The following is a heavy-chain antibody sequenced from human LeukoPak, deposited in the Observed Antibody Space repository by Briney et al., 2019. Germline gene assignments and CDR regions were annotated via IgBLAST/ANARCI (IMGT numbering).Heavy chain of an antibody. V-gene: IGHV4-4*02. D-gene: IGHD6-13*01. CDR1: GDSLSSDNW. J-gene: IGHJ4*02. Sequence: PSETLSLTCAVSGDSLSSDNWWNWVRQSPTKGLEWLAETDHRGNTDYNPSLKSRVTISVDMSKNHFSLRLSFVTAADTAVYYCVRGSRYSRSSFNFDTWGQGTQVTVSS. CDR2: TDHRGNT. CDR3: VRGSRYSRSSFNFDT.